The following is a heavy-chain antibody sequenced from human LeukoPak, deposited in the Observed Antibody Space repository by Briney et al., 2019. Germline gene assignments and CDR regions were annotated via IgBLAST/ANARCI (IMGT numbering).Heavy chain of an antibody. J-gene: IGHJ6*02. V-gene: IGHV3-23*01. Sequence: PGGSLRLSCAASGFTFREYALNWVRQAPGKGLEWVSDISGSGGATHYADSVKGRFTISRDNSKKTLYLEMNGLRVEDTAVYYCAKVGWTIRGHYYGTDVWGQGTTVTVSS. D-gene: IGHD3-10*01. CDR3: AKVGWTIRGHYYGTDV. CDR2: ISGSGGAT. CDR1: GFTFREYA.